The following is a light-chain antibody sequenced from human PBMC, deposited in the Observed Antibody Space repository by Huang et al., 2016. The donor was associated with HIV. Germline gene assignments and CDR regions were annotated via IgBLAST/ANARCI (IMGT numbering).Light chain of an antibody. CDR2: AAS. V-gene: IGKV1-39*01. Sequence: DIQMTQSPSSLSASVGDRVTITCRASQSISNYLNWYQQKPGKAPELLIYAASSLQSWVPSRFSGSASGTDFTLTISSLQPEDFATYYCQQSYSTPWTFGQGTKVEIK. CDR3: QQSYSTPWT. J-gene: IGKJ1*01. CDR1: QSISNY.